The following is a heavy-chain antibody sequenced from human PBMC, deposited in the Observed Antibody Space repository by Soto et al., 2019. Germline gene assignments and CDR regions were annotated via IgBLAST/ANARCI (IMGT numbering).Heavy chain of an antibody. V-gene: IGHV1-18*01. J-gene: IGHJ6*02. CDR2: ISAYNGNT. Sequence: QVQLVQSGAEVKKPGASVKVSCKASGYTFTSYGISWVRQAPGQGPEWMGWISAYNGNTNYLQKLQGRDTMTTDTATSTVYIELRRRRSDDTAVYYCAGAQVTGLNDYCYYYGMDVWGQGSTVTVSS. CDR1: GYTFTSYG. D-gene: IGHD5-18*01. CDR3: AGAQVTGLNDYCYYYGMDV.